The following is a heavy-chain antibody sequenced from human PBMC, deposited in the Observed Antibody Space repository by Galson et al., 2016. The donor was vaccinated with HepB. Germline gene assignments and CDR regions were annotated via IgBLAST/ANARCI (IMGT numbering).Heavy chain of an antibody. V-gene: IGHV3-21*01. CDR2: ISFSSGDI. Sequence: SLRLSCAASGFTFSSYGMHWVRQAPGKGLEWVSSISFSSGDIYYADSPKGRFTISRDNAKNSLYLQMNSLRAEDTAVYYCARGVAYFDYWGQGTLVTVSS. D-gene: IGHD2-15*01. CDR3: ARGVAYFDY. CDR1: GFTFSSYG. J-gene: IGHJ4*02.